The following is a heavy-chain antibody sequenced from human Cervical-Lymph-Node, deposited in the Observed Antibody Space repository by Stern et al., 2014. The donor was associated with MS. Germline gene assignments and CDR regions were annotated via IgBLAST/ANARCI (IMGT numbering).Heavy chain of an antibody. Sequence: QLQLQESGGGVVQPGRSLRLSCAASGFTFSSYAMHWVRQAPGKGLEWVAVISYDGSNKYYADSVKGRFTISRDNSKNTLYLQMNSLRAEDTAVYYCAREDSSGWYFDYWGQGTLVTVSS. V-gene: IGHV3-30-3*01. J-gene: IGHJ4*02. CDR1: GFTFSSYA. CDR2: ISYDGSNK. D-gene: IGHD6-19*01. CDR3: AREDSSGWYFDY.